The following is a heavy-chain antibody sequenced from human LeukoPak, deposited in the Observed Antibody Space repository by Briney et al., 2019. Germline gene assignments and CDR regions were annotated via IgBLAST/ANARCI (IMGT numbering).Heavy chain of an antibody. CDR3: ACEGIVGATGAFDI. V-gene: IGHV4-34*01. CDR1: GGSFSGYY. Sequence: KPSETLSLTCAVYGGSFSGYYWSWIRQPPGKGLEWIGEINHSGSTNYNPSLKSQVTISVDTSKSQFSLKLSSVTAADTAVYYCACEGIVGATGAFDIWGQGTMVTVSS. CDR2: INHSGST. D-gene: IGHD1-26*01. J-gene: IGHJ3*02.